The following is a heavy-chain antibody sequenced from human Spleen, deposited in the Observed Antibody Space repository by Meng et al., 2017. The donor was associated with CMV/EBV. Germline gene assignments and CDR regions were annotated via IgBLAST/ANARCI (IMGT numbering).Heavy chain of an antibody. D-gene: IGHD1-26*01. Sequence: GESLKISCAASGFTFSDYSMNWIRQAPGKGLEWVSSITSSGSLIFYVDSVKGRFTISRESAKSSFYLQMNSLRAGDTAMYYCARWGHDSFDIWGQGTMVTVSS. CDR3: ARWGHDSFDI. J-gene: IGHJ3*02. CDR2: ITSSGSLI. CDR1: GFTFSDYS. V-gene: IGHV3-21*01.